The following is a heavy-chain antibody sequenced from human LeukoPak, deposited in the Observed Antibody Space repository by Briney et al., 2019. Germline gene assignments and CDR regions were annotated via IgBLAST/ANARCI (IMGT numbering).Heavy chain of an antibody. V-gene: IGHV3-23*01. Sequence: PGGSLRLSCAASGFTFSSYAMSWVRQAPAKGLEWVSAISGSGGSTYYADSVKGRFTISRDNAKNSLYLQMNSLRAEDTAVYYCAGTKAVAGNFDYWGQGTLVTVSS. CDR1: GFTFSSYA. CDR3: AGTKAVAGNFDY. D-gene: IGHD6-19*01. J-gene: IGHJ4*02. CDR2: ISGSGGST.